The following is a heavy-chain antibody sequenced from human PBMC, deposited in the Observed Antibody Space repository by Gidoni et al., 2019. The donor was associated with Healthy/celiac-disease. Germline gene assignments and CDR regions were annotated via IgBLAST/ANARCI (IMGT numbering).Heavy chain of an antibody. CDR1: GYRFTSYW. V-gene: IGHV5-51*01. CDR2: IFPGDSDT. Sequence: EVQLVQSGAEVKKPGESLKISCKGSGYRFTSYWIGWVRQMPGKGLEWMGLIFPGDSDTRYSPSFQGQVTISADKSISTAYLQWSSLKASDTAMYYCARREESDYGGNSGWDYWGQGTLVTVSS. J-gene: IGHJ4*02. CDR3: ARREESDYGGNSGWDY. D-gene: IGHD4-17*01.